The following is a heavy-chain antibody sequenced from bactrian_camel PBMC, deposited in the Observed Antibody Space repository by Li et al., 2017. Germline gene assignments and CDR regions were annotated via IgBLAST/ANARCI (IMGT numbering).Heavy chain of an antibody. CDR3: ANFALGDGRWYQHNY. CDR1: GNTYRDAPYFR. V-gene: IGHV3S53*01. D-gene: IGHD6*01. Sequence: VQAGGSLRLACSISGNTYRDAPYFRMAWFIEVPGKEREGFATINGYGFTTYTDSVKGRFTISRDNAENTLYLQLTSLKTEDTAMYYCANFALGDGRWYQHNYWGQGTQVTVS. J-gene: IGHJ4*01. CDR2: INGYGFT.